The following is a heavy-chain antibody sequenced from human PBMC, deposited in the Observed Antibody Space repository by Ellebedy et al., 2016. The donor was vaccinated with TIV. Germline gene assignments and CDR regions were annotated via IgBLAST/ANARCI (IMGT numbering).Heavy chain of an antibody. Sequence: SLKISXAASGFRFEDYAMHWVRQPPGKGLEWVSGINWNSGRIDYADPVKGRFTISRDNAKNSLYLQMNSLRPEDTALYYCAKDIRYCGGDCYQVDFFYGMHVWGPGTTVIVSS. J-gene: IGHJ6*02. CDR2: INWNSGRI. D-gene: IGHD2-21*02. V-gene: IGHV3-9*01. CDR1: GFRFEDYA. CDR3: AKDIRYCGGDCYQVDFFYGMHV.